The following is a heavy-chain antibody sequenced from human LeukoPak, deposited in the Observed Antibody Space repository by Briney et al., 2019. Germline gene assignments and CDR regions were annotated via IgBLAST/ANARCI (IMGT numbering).Heavy chain of an antibody. D-gene: IGHD6-6*01. CDR2: IYYSGST. Sequence: SETLSLTCTVSGGSISSSSYYWGWIRQPPGKGLEWIGSIYYSGSTYYNPSLKSRVTISVDTSKNQFSLKLSSVTAADTAVYYCVTGRAARPIHYWGQGTLVTVSS. CDR1: GGSISSSSYY. CDR3: VTGRAARPIHY. V-gene: IGHV4-39*07. J-gene: IGHJ4*02.